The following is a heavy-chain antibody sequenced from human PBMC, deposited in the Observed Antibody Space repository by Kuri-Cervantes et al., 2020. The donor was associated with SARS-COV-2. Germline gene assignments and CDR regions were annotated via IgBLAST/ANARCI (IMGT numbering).Heavy chain of an antibody. CDR2: IKQDGSEK. J-gene: IGHJ1*01. V-gene: IGHV3-7*01. CDR3: ASVWFGESFQH. Sequence: GESLKISCAASGFTFSSYWMSWVRQAPGKGLEWVANIKQDGSEKYYVDSVKGRFTISRDNAKNSLYLQMNSLRAEDTAVYYCASVWFGESFQHWGQGTLVTVSS. D-gene: IGHD3-10*01. CDR1: GFTFSSYW.